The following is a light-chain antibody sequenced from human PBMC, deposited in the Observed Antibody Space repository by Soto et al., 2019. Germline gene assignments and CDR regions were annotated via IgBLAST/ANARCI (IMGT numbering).Light chain of an antibody. CDR3: QQYKSYPYT. CDR1: QSISSW. J-gene: IGKJ2*01. V-gene: IGKV1-5*03. CDR2: KAS. Sequence: DIHMTQSPSILSTSVGDRVTITCRASQSISSWLAWYQQKPGKAPNLLIYKASNLQSGVPSRFSGSGSGTEFTLTISSLQPDDFATYYCQQYKSYPYTFGQGTKLEIK.